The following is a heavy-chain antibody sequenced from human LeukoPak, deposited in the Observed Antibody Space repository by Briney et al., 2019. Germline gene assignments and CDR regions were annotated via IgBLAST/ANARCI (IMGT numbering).Heavy chain of an antibody. CDR1: GFTFSSYW. D-gene: IGHD1-1*01. Sequence: QPGGSLRLSCAASGFTFSSYWMHWVRQAPGKGLVWVSRINSDGSSTSYADSVKGRFTISRDNAKNTLYLQMNSLRAEDTAVYYCARDLESPPVEGGFDYWGQGTLVTVSS. CDR2: INSDGSST. J-gene: IGHJ4*02. CDR3: ARDLESPPVEGGFDY. V-gene: IGHV3-74*01.